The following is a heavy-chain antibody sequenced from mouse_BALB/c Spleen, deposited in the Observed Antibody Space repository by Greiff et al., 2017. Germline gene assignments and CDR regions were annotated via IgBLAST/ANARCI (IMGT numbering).Heavy chain of an antibody. CDR1: GYTFTSYR. J-gene: IGHJ4*01. CDR3: TRYYYGSSSIYAMDY. D-gene: IGHD1-1*01. CDR2: IYPGSGST. Sequence: LQQPGSELVRPGASVKLSCKASGYTFTSYRMHWVKQRPGQGLEWIGNIYPGSGSTNYDEKFKSKATLTVDTSSSTAYMQLSSLTSEDSAVYYCTRYYYGSSSIYAMDYWGQGTSVTVSS. V-gene: IGHV1S22*01.